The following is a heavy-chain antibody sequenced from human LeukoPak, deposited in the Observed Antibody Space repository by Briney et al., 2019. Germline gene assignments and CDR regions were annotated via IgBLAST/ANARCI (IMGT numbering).Heavy chain of an antibody. V-gene: IGHV3-21*01. CDR2: ISSSSSYI. J-gene: IGHJ4*02. D-gene: IGHD4-17*01. CDR1: GFTFSSYS. CDR3: ARGHYGDYAAAY. Sequence: GGSLRLSCAASGFTFSSYSMNWVRQAPGNGLEWVSSISSSSSYIYYADSVKGRFTISRDNAKNSLYLQMNSLRAEDTAVYYCARGHYGDYAAAYWGQGTLVTVSS.